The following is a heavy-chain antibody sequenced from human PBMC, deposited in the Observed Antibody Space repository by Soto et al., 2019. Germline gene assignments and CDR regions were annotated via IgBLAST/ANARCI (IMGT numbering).Heavy chain of an antibody. CDR3: ARVKKYYYDSSGYSGAFDI. J-gene: IGHJ3*02. V-gene: IGHV1-8*01. D-gene: IGHD3-22*01. Sequence: ASLPVSCKASGYTFTSYDIIWVRRATGQGLEWMGWMNPNSGNTGYAQKFQGRVTMTRNTSISTAYMELSSLRSEDTAVYYCARVKKYYYDSSGYSGAFDIWGQGTMVTVSS. CDR1: GYTFTSYD. CDR2: MNPNSGNT.